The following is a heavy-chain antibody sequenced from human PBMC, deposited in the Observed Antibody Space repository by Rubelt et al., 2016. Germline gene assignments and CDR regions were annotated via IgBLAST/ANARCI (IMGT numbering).Heavy chain of an antibody. J-gene: IGHJ3*02. CDR2: INPSGRST. CDR1: GYTFTSYY. Sequence: QVQLVQSGAEVKKPGASVKVSCKASGYTFTSYYMHWVRQAPGQGLEWMGIINPSGRSTSYAQKVQARVTMTRDTSTSTVSMELSSLRSEDTAGYYCARNNIIRGNDALDIWGQGTMVTVSS. CDR3: ARNNIIRGNDALDI. D-gene: IGHD1/OR15-1a*01. V-gene: IGHV1-46*03.